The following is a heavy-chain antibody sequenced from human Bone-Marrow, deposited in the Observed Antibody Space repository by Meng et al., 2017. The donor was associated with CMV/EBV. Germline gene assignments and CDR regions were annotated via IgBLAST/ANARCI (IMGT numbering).Heavy chain of an antibody. CDR2: ISYDGSNK. CDR3: ARDEDYGGNLDY. CDR1: GFTFSSYA. Sequence: GESLKISCAASGFTFSSYAMHWVRQAPGKGLEWVAVISYDGSNKYYADSVKGRFTISRGNSKNTLYLQMNSLRAEDTAVYYCARDEDYGGNLDYWGQGTLVTVSS. V-gene: IGHV3-30-3*01. D-gene: IGHD4-23*01. J-gene: IGHJ4*02.